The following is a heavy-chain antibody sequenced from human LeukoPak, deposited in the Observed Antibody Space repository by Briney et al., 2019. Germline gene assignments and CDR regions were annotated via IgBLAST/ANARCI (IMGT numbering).Heavy chain of an antibody. V-gene: IGHV4-39*01. CDR3: ARHRLTGYYAHIVDY. J-gene: IGHJ4*02. Sequence: SETLSLTCTVSGGSISSSSYYGGWRRQPRGKGLEWSGSIYYSGSNYYNPSHKRRVTISVNTTKNKFSKKLSSLPAPDTAVYYCARHRLTGYYAHIVDYWGQGTLVTVSS. CDR2: IYYSGSN. CDR1: GGSISSSSYY. D-gene: IGHD3-9*01.